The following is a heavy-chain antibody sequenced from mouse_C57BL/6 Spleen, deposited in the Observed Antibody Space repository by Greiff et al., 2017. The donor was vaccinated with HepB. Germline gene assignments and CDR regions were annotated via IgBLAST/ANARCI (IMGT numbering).Heavy chain of an antibody. Sequence: VQLQQSGPELVKPGASVKISCKASGYAFSSSWMNWVKQRPGKGLEWIGRIYPGDGVTNYNGKFKGKATLTADKSSSTAYMQLSSLTSEDSAVYFCARGYGSSYLDYWGQGTTLTVSS. CDR3: ARGYGSSYLDY. V-gene: IGHV1-82*01. D-gene: IGHD1-1*01. J-gene: IGHJ2*01. CDR1: GYAFSSSW. CDR2: IYPGDGVT.